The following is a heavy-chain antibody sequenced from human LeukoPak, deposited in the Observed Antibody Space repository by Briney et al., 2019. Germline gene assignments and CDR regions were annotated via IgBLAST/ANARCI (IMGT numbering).Heavy chain of an antibody. Sequence: GGSLRLSCAASGFTFSNSAMIWVRQAPGKGLEWVSAISSSGSSTYYADSVRGRFTISRDNSKNTLYLQMNSLRAEDTAVYYCAKSVVHYYDSGSYYNDYYFDFWGQGTLVTVSS. CDR3: AKSVVHYYDSGSYYNDYYFDF. CDR2: ISSSGSST. CDR1: GFTFSNSA. V-gene: IGHV3-23*01. J-gene: IGHJ4*02. D-gene: IGHD3-10*01.